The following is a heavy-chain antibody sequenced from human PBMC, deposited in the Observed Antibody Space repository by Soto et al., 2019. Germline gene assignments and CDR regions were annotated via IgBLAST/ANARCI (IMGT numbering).Heavy chain of an antibody. Sequence: QVQLVESGGGVVQPGRSLRLSCAASGFTFSSYGMHWVLQAPGKGLEWVAVISYDGSDKYYADSVKGRFTISRDNSNNTLYLQMDSLRAEDTAVYYCAKGVVGATTYFQHWGQGTLVTVAS. J-gene: IGHJ1*01. CDR1: GFTFSSYG. CDR2: ISYDGSDK. CDR3: AKGVVGATTYFQH. V-gene: IGHV3-30*18. D-gene: IGHD1-26*01.